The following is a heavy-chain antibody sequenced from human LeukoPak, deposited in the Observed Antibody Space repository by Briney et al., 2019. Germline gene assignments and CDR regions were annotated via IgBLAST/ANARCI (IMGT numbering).Heavy chain of an antibody. Sequence: GESLQISCKGSGYSFTSYWIGWVRQMPGKGLEWMGIIYPGDSDTRYSPSFQGQVTISAGKSISTAYLQWSSLKASDTAMYYCARLLGYCSSTSCYMNWFDPWGQGTLVTVSS. V-gene: IGHV5-51*01. D-gene: IGHD2-2*02. CDR2: IYPGDSDT. J-gene: IGHJ5*02. CDR3: ARLLGYCSSTSCYMNWFDP. CDR1: GYSFTSYW.